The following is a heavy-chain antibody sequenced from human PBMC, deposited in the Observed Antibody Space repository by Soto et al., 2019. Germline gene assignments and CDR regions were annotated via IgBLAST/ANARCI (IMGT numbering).Heavy chain of an antibody. D-gene: IGHD4-17*01. J-gene: IGHJ4*02. CDR3: ATWVDYGDFEGFDF. V-gene: IGHV1-2*04. Sequence: ASVKVSCKTSGYSFTDYKLHWVRQAPGQGLEWMGWVDPNGGGSNSAQKFQGSVTMTWDTSITTAYLDLTRLTTNDTATYFCATWVDYGDFEGFDFWGQGTLVTVFS. CDR1: GYSFTDYK. CDR2: VDPNGGGS.